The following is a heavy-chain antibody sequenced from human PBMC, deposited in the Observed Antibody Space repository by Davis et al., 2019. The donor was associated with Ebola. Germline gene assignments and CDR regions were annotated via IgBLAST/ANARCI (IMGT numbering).Heavy chain of an antibody. Sequence: GGSLRLSCAASGFTFSSYGMHWVRQAPGKGLEWVSAISGSGGSTYYADSVKGRFTISRDNSKNTLYLQMGSLRAEDMAVYYCAREDYDSSGYYRNWGQGTLVTVSS. J-gene: IGHJ4*02. D-gene: IGHD3-22*01. CDR3: AREDYDSSGYYRN. V-gene: IGHV3-64*02. CDR1: GFTFSSYG. CDR2: ISGSGGST.